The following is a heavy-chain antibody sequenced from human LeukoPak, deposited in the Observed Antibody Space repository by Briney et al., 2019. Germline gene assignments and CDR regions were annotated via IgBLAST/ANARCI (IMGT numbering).Heavy chain of an antibody. V-gene: IGHV3-30*03. Sequence: GGSLRLSCAASGFTFSDYGMHWVRQAPGKGLEWVAVISYDGSNKYYADSVKGRFTISRDNSKNTLYLQMNSLRAEDTAVYYCARGPAGYNWGQGTLVTFSS. D-gene: IGHD1-1*01. CDR3: ARGPAGYN. CDR1: GFTFSDYG. CDR2: ISYDGSNK. J-gene: IGHJ4*02.